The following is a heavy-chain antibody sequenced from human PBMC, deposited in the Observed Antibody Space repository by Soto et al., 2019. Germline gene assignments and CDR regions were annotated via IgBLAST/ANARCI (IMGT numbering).Heavy chain of an antibody. CDR3: ASARAAGTLIDYYGMDV. J-gene: IGHJ6*02. V-gene: IGHV1-69*12. CDR1: GGTFSSYA. D-gene: IGHD6-13*01. Sequence: QVQLVQSGAEVKKPGSSVKVSCKASGGTFSSYAISWVRQAPGQGLEWMGGIIPIFGTANYAQKFQGRVKIPADESTSTAYMELSSLRSEDTAVYYCASARAAGTLIDYYGMDVWGQGTTVTVSS. CDR2: IIPIFGTA.